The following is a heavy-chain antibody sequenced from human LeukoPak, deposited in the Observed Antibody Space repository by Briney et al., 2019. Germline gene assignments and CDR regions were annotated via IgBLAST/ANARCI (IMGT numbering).Heavy chain of an antibody. V-gene: IGHV1-69*01. CDR1: GRTVSSHA. J-gene: IGHJ4*02. CDR3: ARDGLAITGTTGYFDF. D-gene: IGHD1-7*01. CDR2: IIPVFGTA. Sequence: SVKVSCKASGRTVSSHAISWVRQAPGQGLEWVGGIIPVFGTANYAQKFQGRVTITADDSTGTVYMELSSLRSEDTAVYYCARDGLAITGTTGYFDFWAREPWSPSPQ.